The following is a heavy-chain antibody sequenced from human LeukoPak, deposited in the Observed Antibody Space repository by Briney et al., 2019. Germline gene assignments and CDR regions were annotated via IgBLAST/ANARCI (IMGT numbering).Heavy chain of an antibody. D-gene: IGHD1-1*01. V-gene: IGHV1-46*01. CDR2: INPSGGST. CDR3: ARVRLERRDAFDI. Sequence: ASVKVSCKASGYTFTGYYMHWVRQAPGQGLEWMGIINPSGGSTSYAQKFQGRVTMTRDMSTSTVYMELSSLRSENTAVYYCARVRLERRDAFDIWGQGTMVTVSS. CDR1: GYTFTGYY. J-gene: IGHJ3*02.